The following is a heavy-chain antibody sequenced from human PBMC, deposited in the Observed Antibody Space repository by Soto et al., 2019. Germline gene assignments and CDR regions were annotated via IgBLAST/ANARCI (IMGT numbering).Heavy chain of an antibody. D-gene: IGHD4-17*01. J-gene: IGHJ5*02. CDR1: GGSISSCGYS. V-gene: IGHV4-30-2*01. Sequence: SETLSLTCAVSGGSISSCGYSWIWTRQPPGKGLEWIGYIYHSGITYYNPSLKSRVTISVDRSKNQFSLKLSSVTAADTAVYYCARAYGDYLTANCFDPWGQGTLVTVSS. CDR3: ARAYGDYLTANCFDP. CDR2: IYHSGIT.